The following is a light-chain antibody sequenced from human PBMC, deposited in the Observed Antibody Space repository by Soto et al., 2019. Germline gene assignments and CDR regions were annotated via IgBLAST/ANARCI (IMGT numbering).Light chain of an antibody. CDR1: QGISSY. Sequence: AIRMTQSPSSLSASTGDRVTITCRASQGISSYLAWYQQKPGKAPKLLIYAASTLQRGVPSRFSGSGSGTDFTLTIGCLQSEDFATYYCQQYYSYPHTFGQGTKLEIK. CDR2: AAS. J-gene: IGKJ2*01. V-gene: IGKV1-8*01. CDR3: QQYYSYPHT.